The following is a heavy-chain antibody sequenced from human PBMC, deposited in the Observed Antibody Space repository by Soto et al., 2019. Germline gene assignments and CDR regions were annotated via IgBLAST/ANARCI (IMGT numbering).Heavy chain of an antibody. V-gene: IGHV1-8*01. CDR2: MNPNSGNT. CDR3: AGGVRVVARPENLDY. J-gene: IGHJ4*02. D-gene: IGHD2-15*01. CDR1: GYTFTSYD. Sequence: QVQLVQSGAEVKKPGASVKVSCKASGYTFTSYDINWVRQATGQGLEWMGWMNPNSGNTGYAQKFQGRVTMARNTSISTAYMERSRLRSEDTGVYYCAGGVRVVARPENLDYWGQGTLVTVSS.